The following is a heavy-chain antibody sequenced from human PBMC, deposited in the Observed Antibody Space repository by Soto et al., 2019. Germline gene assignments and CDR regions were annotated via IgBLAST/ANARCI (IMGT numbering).Heavy chain of an antibody. CDR1: GGSFSGLD. CDR2: INHSGKT. CDR3: VRYGYGDFSED. Sequence: SETLSLTCAVYGGSFSGLDWSWIRQPPGMGLEWIGEINHSGKTNYNPSLKSRVTISVDTSKNQFSLKVTSVTAADTAVYYCVRYGYGDFSEDWGQGTLVTVS. V-gene: IGHV4-34*01. D-gene: IGHD4-17*01. J-gene: IGHJ4*02.